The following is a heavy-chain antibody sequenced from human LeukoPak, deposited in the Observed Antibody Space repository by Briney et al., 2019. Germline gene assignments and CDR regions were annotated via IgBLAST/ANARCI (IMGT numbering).Heavy chain of an antibody. Sequence: ASVKVSCKSSGGTFSSYAIIWVRQAPGQGLEWMGSITPILGIANYAQNFQGRVTITADKSTSTAYMELSSLRSEDTAVYYCARDIFSGDCGGDCYSVFDPWGQGTLVTVSS. D-gene: IGHD2-21*02. CDR3: ARDIFSGDCGGDCYSVFDP. CDR2: ITPILGIA. J-gene: IGHJ5*02. V-gene: IGHV1-69*04. CDR1: GGTFSSYA.